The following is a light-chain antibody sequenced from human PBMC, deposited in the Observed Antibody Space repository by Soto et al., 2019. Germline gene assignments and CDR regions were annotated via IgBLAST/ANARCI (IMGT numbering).Light chain of an antibody. Sequence: QSALTRPASVSGSPGQSITISCTGSSSDVGGYNYVSWYQQHPGKAPRLMIYEVSNRPSGVSNRFSGSKSGNTASLTISGLQAEDEADYYCMSYGSSTTLFVFGTGTKVTV. CDR3: MSYGSSTTLFV. CDR1: SSDVGGYNY. J-gene: IGLJ1*01. CDR2: EVS. V-gene: IGLV2-14*01.